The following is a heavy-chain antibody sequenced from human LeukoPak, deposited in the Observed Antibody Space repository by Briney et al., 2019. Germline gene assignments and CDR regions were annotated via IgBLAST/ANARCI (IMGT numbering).Heavy chain of an antibody. CDR3: TRTIDEGTLDS. Sequence: SETLSLTCTVSGASIYSHYWSWVRQPPGKGLEWIAYISYSGRTNYNPSLKSRVTISLDSSQNQFSLKLHSVSAADTAVYFCTRTIDEGTLDSWGQGTLVTVSS. J-gene: IGHJ4*02. V-gene: IGHV4-59*11. CDR1: GASIYSHY. D-gene: IGHD1-1*01. CDR2: ISYSGRT.